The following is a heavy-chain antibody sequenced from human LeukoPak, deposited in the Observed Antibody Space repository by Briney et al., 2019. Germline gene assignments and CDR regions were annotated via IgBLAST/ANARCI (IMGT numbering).Heavy chain of an antibody. CDR1: GYTFTAYY. J-gene: IGHJ4*02. V-gene: IGHV1-2*02. Sequence: ASVKVSCKASGYTFTAYYMLWVRQAPGQGLEWMGWISANSGDKNHPQKFQGRVTMTRDTSISTAFMELSRLGFDDTAVYYCARAGERSDEGELRFDYWGQGTLVTVSS. D-gene: IGHD1-26*01. CDR2: ISANSGDK. CDR3: ARAGERSDEGELRFDY.